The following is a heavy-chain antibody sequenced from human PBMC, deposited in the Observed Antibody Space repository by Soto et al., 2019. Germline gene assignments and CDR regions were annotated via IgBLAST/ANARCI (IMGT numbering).Heavy chain of an antibody. CDR3: AKNQGVELVPLATVDWFDP. Sequence: GGSLRLSCAASGFIFENFGMSWVRQAPGKGLEWISSISGSGFKKYYADSVKGRFTISRDNSKSTVYLELNNLSAEDTAVYHCAKNQGVELVPLATVDWFDPWGQGTLVTVSS. J-gene: IGHJ5*02. V-gene: IGHV3-23*01. CDR1: GFIFENFG. CDR2: ISGSGFKK. D-gene: IGHD1-26*01.